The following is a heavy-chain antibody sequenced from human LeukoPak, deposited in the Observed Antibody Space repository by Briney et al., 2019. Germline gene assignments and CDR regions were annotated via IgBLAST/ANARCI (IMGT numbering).Heavy chain of an antibody. CDR1: GGSISSYY. V-gene: IGHV4-59*08. J-gene: IGHJ5*02. Sequence: SETLSLTCTVSGGSISSYYWSWIRQPPGKGLEWIGYIYYSGSTNYNPSLKSRVTISVDASKNQFSLKLSSVTAADTAVYYCARAEDYYGFFDPWGQGTLVTVSS. D-gene: IGHD3-10*01. CDR2: IYYSGST. CDR3: ARAEDYYGFFDP.